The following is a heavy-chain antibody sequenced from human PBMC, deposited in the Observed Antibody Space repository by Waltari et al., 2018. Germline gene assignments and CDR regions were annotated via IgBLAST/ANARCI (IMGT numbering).Heavy chain of an antibody. D-gene: IGHD5-12*01. CDR3: ATYIGASVGTAAFDV. J-gene: IGHJ3*01. CDR2: MSYSVAT. V-gene: IGHV4-39*01. Sequence: QLQLQESGPGLVKPSETLSLTCSVSGVSITSNRHYWGWIRQPPGQGLEWIGTMSYSVATYRSPSLQSRVTRSRDTSKNVLSLKLGSVTAADTAVYYCATYIGASVGTAAFDVWGLGTMVTVSS. CDR1: GVSITSNRHY.